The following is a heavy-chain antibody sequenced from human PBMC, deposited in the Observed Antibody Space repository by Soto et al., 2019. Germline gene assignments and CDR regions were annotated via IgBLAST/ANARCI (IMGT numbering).Heavy chain of an antibody. CDR3: ATRSPAFYY. CDR1: GYTFTSYG. V-gene: IGHV1-18*01. Sequence: GASVKVSCKTSGYTFTSYGISWVRQAPGQGLEWMGWITTDKGKTTYAQKFQGRVAMTTDTSTSTAYMELRSLRSDDTAVYYCATRSPAFYYCGQRTLLTVSA. J-gene: IGHJ4*02. CDR2: ITTDKGKT.